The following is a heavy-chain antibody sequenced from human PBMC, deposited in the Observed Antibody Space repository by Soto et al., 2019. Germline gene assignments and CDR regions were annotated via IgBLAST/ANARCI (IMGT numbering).Heavy chain of an antibody. CDR3: AKDVDYYGMDV. CDR2: ISYDGSNK. CDR1: GFTFSSYG. V-gene: IGHV3-30*18. J-gene: IGHJ6*04. Sequence: GGSLRLSCAASGFTFSSYGMHWVRQAPGKGLEWVAVISYDGSNKYYADSVKGRFTISRDNSKNTLYLQMNSLRAEDTAVYYCAKDVDYYGMDVWGKGTTVTVSS.